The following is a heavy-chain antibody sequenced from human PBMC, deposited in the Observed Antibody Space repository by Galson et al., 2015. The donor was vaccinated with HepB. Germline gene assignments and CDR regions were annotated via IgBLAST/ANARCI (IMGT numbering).Heavy chain of an antibody. D-gene: IGHD6-19*01. CDR2: IKQDGSEK. V-gene: IGHV3-7*03. CDR3: ARDPGYSSGWSRYFDY. CDR1: GFTFSSYW. Sequence: SLRLSCAASGFTFSSYWMSWVRQAPGMGLEWVANIKQDGSEKYYVDSVKGRFTISRDNAKNSLYLQMNSLRAEDTAVYYCARDPGYSSGWSRYFDYWGQGTLVTVSS. J-gene: IGHJ4*02.